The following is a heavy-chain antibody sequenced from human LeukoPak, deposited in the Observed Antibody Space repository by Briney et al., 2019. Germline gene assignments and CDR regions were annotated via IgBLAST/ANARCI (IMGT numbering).Heavy chain of an antibody. D-gene: IGHD3-10*01. CDR2: IIPIFGTA. J-gene: IGHJ4*02. Sequence: ASVKVSCKASGGTFSSYAISWVRQAPGQGLEWMGGIIPIFGTANYAQKFQGRVTITADKSTSTAYMELSSLRSEDTAVYYCARTYGSGSYSTDYWGQGTLVTVSS. V-gene: IGHV1-69*06. CDR1: GGTFSSYA. CDR3: ARTYGSGSYSTDY.